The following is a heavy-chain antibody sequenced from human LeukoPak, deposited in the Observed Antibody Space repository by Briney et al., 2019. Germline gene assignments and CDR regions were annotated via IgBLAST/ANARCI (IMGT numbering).Heavy chain of an antibody. J-gene: IGHJ6*03. D-gene: IGHD3-10*01. CDR3: ASNTYGSGSYSSVPEDYYYYYYMDV. CDR2: INTNTGNP. V-gene: IGHV7-4-1*02. Sequence: ASVKVSCKASGYTFTSYAMNWVRQVPGQGLEWMGWINTNTGNPTYAQGFTGRFVFSLDTSVSTAYLQISSLKAEDTAVYYCASNTYGSGSYSSVPEDYYYYYYMDVWGKGTTVTVSS. CDR1: GYTFTSYA.